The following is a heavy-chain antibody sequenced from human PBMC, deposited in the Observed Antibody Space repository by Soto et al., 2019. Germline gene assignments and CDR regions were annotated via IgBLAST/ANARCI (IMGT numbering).Heavy chain of an antibody. Sequence: GGSLRLSCAASGFTFSSYSMIWVRQAPGKGLEWVSSISSSSSYIYYADSVKGRFTISRDNAKISLYLQMNSLRAEDTAVYYCARGPDDSSGYYTPPLGYWGQGTLVTVS. CDR1: GFTFSSYS. V-gene: IGHV3-21*01. CDR3: ARGPDDSSGYYTPPLGY. CDR2: ISSSSSYI. J-gene: IGHJ4*02. D-gene: IGHD3-22*01.